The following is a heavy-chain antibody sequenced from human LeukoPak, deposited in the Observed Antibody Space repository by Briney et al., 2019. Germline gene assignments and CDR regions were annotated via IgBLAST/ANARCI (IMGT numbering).Heavy chain of an antibody. CDR1: GFRFTSYG. CDR2: IWYDGSNK. CDR3: AKPISGGLAVSADWFDP. D-gene: IGHD6-19*01. J-gene: IGHJ5*02. V-gene: IGHV3-33*06. Sequence: PGTSLRLSCAVSGFRFTSYGMHWVRQAPGKGLEWVAVIWYDGSNKYYADSVRGRFTISRDNSKDTLYLQLNSLRAEDTAIYFCAKPISGGLAVSADWFDPWGQGTLVIVSS.